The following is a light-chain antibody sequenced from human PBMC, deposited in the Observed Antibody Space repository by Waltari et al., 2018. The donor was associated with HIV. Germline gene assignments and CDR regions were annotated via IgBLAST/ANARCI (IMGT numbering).Light chain of an antibody. V-gene: IGLV3-1*01. CDR1: KLGDKH. J-gene: IGLJ2*01. Sequence: SYEVTQPPSVSVSPGQTASITCSGDKLGDKHACWYQQKPGQSPVLVIYQDRKRPSGIPERFSGYKSGNTATLTISGTQAMDEADYYCQAWDSSTVVFGGGTKLTVL. CDR3: QAWDSSTVV. CDR2: QDR.